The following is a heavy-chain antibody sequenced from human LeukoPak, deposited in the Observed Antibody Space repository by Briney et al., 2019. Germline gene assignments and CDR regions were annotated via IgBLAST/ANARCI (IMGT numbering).Heavy chain of an antibody. D-gene: IGHD2-21*01. CDR3: ARGLSLLGSEEGLPLGY. J-gene: IGHJ1*01. CDR1: GGSISNYF. V-gene: IGHV4-59*01. Sequence: SETLSLTCTVSGGSISNYFWSWIRQPPGGGLEWIGYISYLGSSNYNPSLKGRVTFSVDTSKNQICLRMISVTASDTAVYYCARGLSLLGSEEGLPLGYWGQGSLVTVSS. CDR2: ISYLGSS.